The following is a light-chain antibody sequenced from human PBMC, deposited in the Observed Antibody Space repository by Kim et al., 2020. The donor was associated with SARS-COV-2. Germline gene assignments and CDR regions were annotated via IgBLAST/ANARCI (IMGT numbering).Light chain of an antibody. CDR1: GSYIGVYIY. Sequence: GTPITISCTGTGSYIGVYIYVSWYQHHPGKAPKLMIYDVSERPPAVSTRFSGSKSGNAASLTISGLQAEDEADYYCCSYTTSSTYVFGTGTKVTVL. V-gene: IGLV2-14*03. CDR2: DVS. CDR3: CSYTTSSTYV. J-gene: IGLJ1*01.